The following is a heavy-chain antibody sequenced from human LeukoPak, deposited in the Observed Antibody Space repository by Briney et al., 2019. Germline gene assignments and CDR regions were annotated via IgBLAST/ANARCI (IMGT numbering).Heavy chain of an antibody. Sequence: GASVKVSCKASGGTFSSYAISWVRQAPGQGLEWMGRIIPILGIANYAQKFQGSVTITADKSTSTAYMELSSLRSEDTAVYYCARGLWGDYGDFYFDYWGQGTLVTVS. V-gene: IGHV1-69*04. D-gene: IGHD4-17*01. CDR1: GGTFSSYA. CDR2: IIPILGIA. J-gene: IGHJ4*02. CDR3: ARGLWGDYGDFYFDY.